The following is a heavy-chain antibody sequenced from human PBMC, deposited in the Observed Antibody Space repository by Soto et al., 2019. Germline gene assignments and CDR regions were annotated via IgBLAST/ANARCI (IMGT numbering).Heavy chain of an antibody. J-gene: IGHJ5*02. CDR3: ARGTFVFDH. Sequence: EVQVVESGGGLVQPGGSLRLSCAASGFTFSRYDMHWVRQATGRGLEWVSGIGTSGDTYYAGSVKGRFTISRENAKNSVYLQMTSQRAGDTAVYYCARGTFVFDHWGQGTLVAVSS. CDR1: GFTFSRYD. CDR2: IGTSGDT. V-gene: IGHV3-13*04. D-gene: IGHD3-10*01.